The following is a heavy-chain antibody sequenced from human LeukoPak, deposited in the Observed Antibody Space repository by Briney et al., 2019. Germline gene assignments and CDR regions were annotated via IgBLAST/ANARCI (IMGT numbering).Heavy chain of an antibody. CDR3: TRDLGQRRDGYNLD. CDR1: GFTFDDYA. V-gene: IGHV3-49*03. Sequence: GGSLRLSCTASGFTFDDYAMSWFRQAPGKGLEWVGFIRNKAYGATTEFAASMKGIFTISRDDSKSIAYLQMNSLKTEDTAVYYCTRDLGQRRDGYNLDWGQGTLVTVSS. J-gene: IGHJ4*02. D-gene: IGHD5-24*01. CDR2: IRNKAYGATT.